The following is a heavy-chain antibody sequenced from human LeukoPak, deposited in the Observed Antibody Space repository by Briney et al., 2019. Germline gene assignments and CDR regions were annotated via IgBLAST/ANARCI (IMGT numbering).Heavy chain of an antibody. J-gene: IGHJ3*02. V-gene: IGHV3-13*04. CDR2: IGASGDT. CDR3: VLGAYWNDDKNAFHI. CDR1: GLTFSSYD. Sequence: GGSLRLSCAASGLTFSSYDMHWIRQGPGKGLEWASSIGASGDTYYSGSVKGRFTISRENAKKSVYLQMSSLSAEDRAVYFCVLGAYWNDDKNAFHIWGPGTMVTVSS. D-gene: IGHD1-1*01.